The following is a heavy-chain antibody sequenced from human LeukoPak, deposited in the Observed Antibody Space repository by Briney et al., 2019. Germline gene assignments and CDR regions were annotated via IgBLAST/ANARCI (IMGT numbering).Heavy chain of an antibody. Sequence: PSETLSLTCAVYGGSFSGYYWSWIRQPPGKGLEWIGEINHSGSTNYNPSLKSRVTISVDTSKNQFSLKLSSVTAADTAVYYCARVRPSTIFGAIDYWGQGTLVTVSS. CDR1: GGSFSGYY. J-gene: IGHJ4*02. CDR2: INHSGST. V-gene: IGHV4-34*01. CDR3: ARVRPSTIFGAIDY. D-gene: IGHD3-3*01.